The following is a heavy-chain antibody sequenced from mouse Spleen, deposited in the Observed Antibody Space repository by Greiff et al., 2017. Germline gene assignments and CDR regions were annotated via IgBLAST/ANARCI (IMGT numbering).Heavy chain of an antibody. CDR3: ARMIRGSSWYFDV. CDR2: INPNNGGT. CDR1: GYTFTDYN. D-gene: IGHD1-3*01. Sequence: EVQLQESGPELVKPGASVKIPCKASGYTFTDYNMDWVKQSHGKSLEWIGDINPNNGGTIYNQKFKGKATLTVDKSSSTAYMELRSLTSEDTAVYYCARMIRGSSWYFDVWGAGTTVTVSS. J-gene: IGHJ1*01. V-gene: IGHV1-18*01.